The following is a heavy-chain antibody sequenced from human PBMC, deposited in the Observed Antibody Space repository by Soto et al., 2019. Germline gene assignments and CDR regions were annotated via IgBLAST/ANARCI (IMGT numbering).Heavy chain of an antibody. V-gene: IGHV3-33*08. D-gene: IGHD6-6*01. Sequence: GGSLRLSCAASGFTFSSYGMHWVRQAPGKGLEWVAVIWYDGSNKYYADSVKGRFTISRDNSKNTLYLQMNSLRAEDTAVYYCARYWGLAARAHYYYYYYMDVWGKGTTVTVSS. CDR2: IWYDGSNK. CDR1: GFTFSSYG. CDR3: ARYWGLAARAHYYYYYYMDV. J-gene: IGHJ6*03.